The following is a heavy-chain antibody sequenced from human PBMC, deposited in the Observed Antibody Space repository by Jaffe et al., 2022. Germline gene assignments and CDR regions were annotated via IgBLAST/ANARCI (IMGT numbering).Heavy chain of an antibody. D-gene: IGHD1-26*01. CDR3: TRHWVGATEAGNYFDY. CDR2: IRRAANGYET. Sequence: EVQLVESGGGLVQPGESLKLSCAASGFTFSDSPMHWVRQASGKGLQWVGRIRRAANGYETTYAASVTGRFTISRDDSKNTAYLQMNSLKTEDTAVYYCTRHWVGATEAGNYFDYWGQGTLVTVSS. V-gene: IGHV3-73*02. J-gene: IGHJ4*02. CDR1: GFTFSDSP.